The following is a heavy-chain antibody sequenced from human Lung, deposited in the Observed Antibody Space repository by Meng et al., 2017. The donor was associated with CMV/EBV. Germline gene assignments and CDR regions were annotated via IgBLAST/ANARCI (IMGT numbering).Heavy chain of an antibody. Sequence: QVPCVRFGSGLKRPGDSVKVSCQAAGYTFTSSSMNWVRHAPGQGLEWMGWININTGNPTYAQGFTGRFVFSLDTSVSTAYLQIDSLKADDTAVYYCARGNGWRFDYWGQGTLVTVSS. J-gene: IGHJ4*02. CDR2: ININTGNP. CDR3: ARGNGWRFDY. CDR1: GYTFTSSS. D-gene: IGHD6-19*01. V-gene: IGHV7-4-1*01.